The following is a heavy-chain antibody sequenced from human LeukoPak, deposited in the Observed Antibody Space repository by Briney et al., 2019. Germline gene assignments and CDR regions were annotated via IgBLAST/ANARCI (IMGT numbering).Heavy chain of an antibody. CDR3: ASRRRSSSWYENWFDP. CDR2: ISQDGSGK. J-gene: IGHJ5*02. CDR1: GFTFSNYW. D-gene: IGHD6-13*01. Sequence: PGGSLRLSCGASGFTFSNYWMSWVRQAPGKGLEWVINISQDGSGKNYADSVEGRFTISRDNAKNSLYLQMNSLRAEDTAVYYCASRRRSSSWYENWFDPWGQGTLVTVSS. V-gene: IGHV3-7*03.